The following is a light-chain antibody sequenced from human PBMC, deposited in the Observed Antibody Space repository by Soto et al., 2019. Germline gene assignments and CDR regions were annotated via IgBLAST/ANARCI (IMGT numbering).Light chain of an antibody. CDR1: QSISGS. CDR3: QQYNGYWT. Sequence: DIQMTQSPSTLSASVGDRVTITCRASQSISGSLAWYQQKPGKAPKLLIYEASSLKSGVPSRFSGSRSGTEYTLTISSLQPDDFATYYCQQYNGYWTFGQGTKVEIK. V-gene: IGKV1-5*03. CDR2: EAS. J-gene: IGKJ1*01.